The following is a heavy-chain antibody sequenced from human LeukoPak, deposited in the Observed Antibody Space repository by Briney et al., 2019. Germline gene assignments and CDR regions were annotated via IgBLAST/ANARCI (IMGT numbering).Heavy chain of an antibody. CDR2: ISYDGGNK. D-gene: IGHD2-2*01. Sequence: GGSLRLSCAASGFTFSNFGMHWVRQAPGKGLEWVAVISYDGGNKYYADSVKGRFTISRDNSKNTLYLQMNSLRVEDTAVYYCARAVRSTSRLDFDYWGQGTLVTVSS. CDR3: ARAVRSTSRLDFDY. V-gene: IGHV3-30*03. CDR1: GFTFSNFG. J-gene: IGHJ4*02.